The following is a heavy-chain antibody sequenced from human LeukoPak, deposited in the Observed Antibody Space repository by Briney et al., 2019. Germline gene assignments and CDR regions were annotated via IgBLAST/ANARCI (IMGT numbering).Heavy chain of an antibody. V-gene: IGHV3-7*01. CDR1: GFTFSSYW. CDR2: IKQDGSEK. Sequence: PGGSLRLSCAASGFTFSSYWMSWVRQAPGKGLEWVANIKQDGSEKYYVDSVKGRFTISRDNAKNSLYLQMNSLRAEDTAVYYCARSLGDFWGGYYLFGYWGQGTLVTVSS. D-gene: IGHD3-3*01. J-gene: IGHJ4*02. CDR3: ARSLGDFWGGYYLFGY.